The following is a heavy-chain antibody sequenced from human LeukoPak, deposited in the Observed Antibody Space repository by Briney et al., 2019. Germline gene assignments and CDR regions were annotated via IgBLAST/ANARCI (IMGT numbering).Heavy chain of an antibody. CDR3: ASNGGQLVHYYYYYGMDV. CDR1: GYTFTSYD. CDR2: MNPNSGNT. Sequence: ASVKVSCKASGYTFTSYDINWVRQATGQGLEWMGWMNPNSGNTGYAQKFQGRVTMTRNTSISTAYMELSSLRSEDTAVYYCASNGGQLVHYYYYYGMDVWGQGTTVTVSS. V-gene: IGHV1-8*01. D-gene: IGHD6-13*01. J-gene: IGHJ6*02.